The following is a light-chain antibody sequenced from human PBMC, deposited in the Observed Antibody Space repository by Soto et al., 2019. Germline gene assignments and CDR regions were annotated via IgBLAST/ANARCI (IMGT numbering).Light chain of an antibody. V-gene: IGKV1-9*01. CDR1: RDVSSY. J-gene: IGKJ2*01. CDR3: QQLSYYPRT. CDR2: AAS. Sequence: IQMTQSPSSLSATVGDRVTITCRASRDVSSYLVWYQQKPGKAPELLIYAASTLQSGVPLRFSGSGSGTEFTLTISSLQPEDFATYYCQQLSYYPRTFGQGTTLEI.